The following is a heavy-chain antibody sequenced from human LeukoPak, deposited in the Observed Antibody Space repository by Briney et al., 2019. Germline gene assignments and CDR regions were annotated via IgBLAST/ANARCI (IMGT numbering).Heavy chain of an antibody. CDR1: GFTFSSYS. V-gene: IGHV3-48*01. Sequence: HPGGSLRLSCAASGFTFSSYSMNWVRQAPGKGLGWVSYISSSSSTIYYADSVKGRFTISRDNAKNSLYLQMNSLGAEDTAVYYCARVMLYSSSWYSSLGLNDAFDIWGQGTMVTVSS. D-gene: IGHD6-13*01. CDR3: ARVMLYSSSWYSSLGLNDAFDI. J-gene: IGHJ3*02. CDR2: ISSSSSTI.